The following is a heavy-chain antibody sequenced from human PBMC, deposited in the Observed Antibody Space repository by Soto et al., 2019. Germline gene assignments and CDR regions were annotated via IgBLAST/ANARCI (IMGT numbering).Heavy chain of an antibody. CDR2: TYYSGDT. Sequence: QLRLQQSGPGLVRPSETLSLTCSVSAGSISSDSYDWGWIRQPPGKGLEWIASTYYSGDTYYNPSLRRRVSISVDTSKNQFSLNLSSVTAADTATYFCASHRIVVMVAPSPSAFDCWGQGTLVTVSS. CDR1: AGSISSDSYD. J-gene: IGHJ4*02. V-gene: IGHV4-39*01. CDR3: ASHRIVVMVAPSPSAFDC. D-gene: IGHD2-15*01.